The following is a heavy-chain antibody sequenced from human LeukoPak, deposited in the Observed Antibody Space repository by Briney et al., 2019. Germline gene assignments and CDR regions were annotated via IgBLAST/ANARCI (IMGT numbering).Heavy chain of an antibody. J-gene: IGHJ4*02. Sequence: GASVKVSCKASGYTFTGYYMHWVRQAPGQGLEWMGRINPNSGGTNYAQKFQDRVTMTRDTSISTAYMELSRLRSDDTAVYYCARANYDILTGYSPRHDYWGQGTLVTVSS. CDR1: GYTFTGYY. V-gene: IGHV1-2*06. CDR3: ARANYDILTGYSPRHDY. CDR2: INPNSGGT. D-gene: IGHD3-9*01.